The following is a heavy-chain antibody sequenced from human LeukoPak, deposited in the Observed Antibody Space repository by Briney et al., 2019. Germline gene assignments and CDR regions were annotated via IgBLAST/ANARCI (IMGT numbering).Heavy chain of an antibody. CDR2: INPNSGGT. CDR3: ARDQGISSGGLSNCDH. CDR1: GYTFTGYY. V-gene: IGHV1-2*02. Sequence: ASVKVSCKASGYTFTGYYMHWVRQAPGQGLEWMGWINPNSGGTNYAQKFQGRVTMTRDTSISTAYMELSRLRSDDTAVYYCARDQGISSGGLSNCDHWGQGTLVTVSS. J-gene: IGHJ4*02. D-gene: IGHD6-13*01.